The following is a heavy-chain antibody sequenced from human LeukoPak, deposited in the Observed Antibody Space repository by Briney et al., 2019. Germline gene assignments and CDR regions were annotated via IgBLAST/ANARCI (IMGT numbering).Heavy chain of an antibody. V-gene: IGHV4-34*01. J-gene: IGHJ3*01. D-gene: IGHD3-10*01. Sequence: PSETLSLTCAVYGGSFSGYYWSWIRQPPGKGLEWIGEINHSGSTNYNPSLKSRVTISVDTSKNQFSLELSSVTAADTAVYYCARGLGSWGQGTMVTVSS. CDR3: ARGLGS. CDR1: GGSFSGYY. CDR2: INHSGST.